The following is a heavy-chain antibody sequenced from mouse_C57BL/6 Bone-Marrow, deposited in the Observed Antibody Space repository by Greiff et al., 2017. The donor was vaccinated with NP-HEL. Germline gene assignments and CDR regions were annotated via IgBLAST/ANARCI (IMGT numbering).Heavy chain of an antibody. D-gene: IGHD2-4*01. CDR2: IYPGSGNT. Sequence: QVQLQQSGAELVRPGASVKLSCKASGYTFTDYYINWVKQRPGQGLEWIARIYPGSGNTYFNEKFKGKATLTAEKSSSTAYMQLSSLTSEDSAVYFCARWDNTLITRGFAYWGQGTLVTVSA. J-gene: IGHJ3*01. CDR1: GYTFTDYY. CDR3: ARWDNTLITRGFAY. V-gene: IGHV1-76*01.